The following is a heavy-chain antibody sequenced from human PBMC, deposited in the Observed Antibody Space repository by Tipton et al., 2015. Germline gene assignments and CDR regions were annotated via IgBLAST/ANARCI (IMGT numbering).Heavy chain of an antibody. Sequence: TLSLTCAVSGGSISSNDWWSWVRQSPGKGLEWIGEIYPRGNTIYNPSLESRVSISIDESNNQFSLNLRSVTAADTAVYYCARVGYCGGSCFSGHYGMDVWGRGTTVTVSS. V-gene: IGHV4-4*02. CDR1: GGSISSNDW. J-gene: IGHJ6*02. CDR2: IYPRGNT. CDR3: ARVGYCGGSCFSGHYGMDV. D-gene: IGHD2-21*01.